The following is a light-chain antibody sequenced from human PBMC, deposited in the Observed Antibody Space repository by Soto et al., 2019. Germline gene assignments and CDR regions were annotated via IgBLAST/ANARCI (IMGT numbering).Light chain of an antibody. CDR2: DNY. V-gene: IGLV1-51*01. CDR3: SKGDTRLSASV. Sequence: QSVLTQPPSVSAAPGQTVTLSCTGCISNIGNNYVSWFQQFPGTGTTLLIYDNYKRPSVIPERFSCSKSGTSATLGITVLAMEDADDYYCSKGDTRLSASVFGGGTKVTVL. CDR1: ISNIGNNY. J-gene: IGLJ2*01.